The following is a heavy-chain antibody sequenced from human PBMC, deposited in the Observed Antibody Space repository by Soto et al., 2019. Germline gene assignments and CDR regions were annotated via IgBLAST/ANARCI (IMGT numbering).Heavy chain of an antibody. J-gene: IGHJ4*02. D-gene: IGHD5-18*01. CDR1: GVSVSTGSYF. CDR2: IYYSGMT. Sequence: SETLSLTCTVSGVSVSTGSYFWTWIRQHPEKGLEWIGNIYYSGMTYYNPSLRGRVSISLDPSESQFSLKLNSVTAADTAVYYCARDSSGPGYSYGKFDYWGQGALVTVSS. CDR3: ARDSSGPGYSYGKFDY. V-gene: IGHV4-31*03.